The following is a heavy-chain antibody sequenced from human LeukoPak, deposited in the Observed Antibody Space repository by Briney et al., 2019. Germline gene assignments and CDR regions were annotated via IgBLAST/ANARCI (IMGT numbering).Heavy chain of an antibody. V-gene: IGHV3-23*01. CDR2: ISGSSGST. CDR3: AKGLGSGWYEVDY. D-gene: IGHD6-19*01. J-gene: IGHJ4*02. Sequence: GGSLRLSCAASGFTFSSHVMNGVRQPPGKGLEWVSAISGSSGSTYYADSVKGRFTISRDNSKNTLYVQMNSLRVEDTAVYYCAKGLGSGWYEVDYWGQGTLVTVSS. CDR1: GFTFSSHV.